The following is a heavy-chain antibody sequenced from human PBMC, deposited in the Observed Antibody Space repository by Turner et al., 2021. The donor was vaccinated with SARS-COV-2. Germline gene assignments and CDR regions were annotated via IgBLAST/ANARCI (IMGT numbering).Heavy chain of an antibody. J-gene: IGHJ5*02. Sequence: EVQLVESGGGLVQPGRSLRLSCAASGFTFDDYAMHWVRQAPGKGLEWVSCISWNSDSIGYAGSVKCRFTISRDNAKNSLYLQMNSLRAEDTALYYCAKDSGVDYTGTLGSWGQGTLVTVSS. CDR3: AKDSGVDYTGTLGS. D-gene: IGHD2-8*02. V-gene: IGHV3-9*01. CDR2: ISWNSDSI. CDR1: GFTFDDYA.